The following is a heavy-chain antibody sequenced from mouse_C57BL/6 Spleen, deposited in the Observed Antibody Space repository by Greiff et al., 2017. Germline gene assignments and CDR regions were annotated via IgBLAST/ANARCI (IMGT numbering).Heavy chain of an antibody. CDR2: IHPNSGST. Sequence: QVQLQQPGAELVKPGASVKLSCKASGYTFTSYWMHWVKQRPGQGLEWIGMIHPNSGSTNYNEKFKSKATLTVDKSSSTAYMQRSSLTSEDSAVYYCARSGDYYWYFDVWGTGTTVTVSS. CDR3: ARSGDYYWYFDV. CDR1: GYTFTSYW. J-gene: IGHJ1*03. D-gene: IGHD1-1*02. V-gene: IGHV1-64*01.